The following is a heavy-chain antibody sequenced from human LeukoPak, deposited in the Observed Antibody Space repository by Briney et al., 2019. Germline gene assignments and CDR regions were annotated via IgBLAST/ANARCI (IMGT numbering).Heavy chain of an antibody. V-gene: IGHV3-21*01. Sequence: GGSLRLSCAASGFTFTTYSMDWVRQAPGKGLEWASSISGSSSYIYYADSVKGRFTISRDNAKNSLYLQMNILTAEDTAVYYCASRPYDNSGYYYVWGQGTLVTVSS. CDR1: GFTFTTYS. D-gene: IGHD3-22*01. CDR2: ISGSSSYI. J-gene: IGHJ4*02. CDR3: ASRPYDNSGYYYV.